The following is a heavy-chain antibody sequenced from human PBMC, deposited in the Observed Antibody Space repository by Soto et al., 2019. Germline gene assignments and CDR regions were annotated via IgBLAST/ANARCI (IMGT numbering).Heavy chain of an antibody. V-gene: IGHV1-46*01. CDR3: ARYPQYGSGSSYYYGMDV. CDR2: INPSGGST. J-gene: IGHJ6*02. CDR1: GYTFTSYY. Sequence: ASVKVSCKASGYTFTSYYMHWVRQAPGQGLEWMGIINPSGGSTSYAQKFQGRVTMTRDTSTSTVYMELSSLRSEDTTVYYCARYPQYGSGSSYYYGMDVWGQGTTVTVSS. D-gene: IGHD3-10*01.